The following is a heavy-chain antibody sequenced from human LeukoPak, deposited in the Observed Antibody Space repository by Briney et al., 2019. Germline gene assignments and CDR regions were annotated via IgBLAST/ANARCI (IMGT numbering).Heavy chain of an antibody. CDR2: INGDGSNT. CDR3: ASSKGMATADY. CDR1: GFTFSSYW. Sequence: GGSLRLSCAASGFTFSSYWMHWVRQAPGKGLVWVSRINGDGSNTRYADSVKGRFTISRDNAKNTQYLQMNSLRAEDTAVYYCASSKGMATADYWGQGTLVTVSS. J-gene: IGHJ4*02. D-gene: IGHD5-24*01. V-gene: IGHV3-74*01.